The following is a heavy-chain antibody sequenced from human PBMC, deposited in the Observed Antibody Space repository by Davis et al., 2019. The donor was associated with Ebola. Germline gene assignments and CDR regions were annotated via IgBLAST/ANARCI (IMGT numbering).Heavy chain of an antibody. V-gene: IGHV1-46*01. CDR1: GYTFTSYY. Sequence: ASVPVSCKASGYTFTSYYMHWVRQAPGQGLEWMGIINPSGGSTSYAQKFQGRVTMTRDTSTSTVHMELSSLRSEDTAVYYCAASVRAVAGDYWGQGTLVTVSS. CDR3: AASVRAVAGDY. CDR2: INPSGGST. J-gene: IGHJ4*02. D-gene: IGHD6-19*01.